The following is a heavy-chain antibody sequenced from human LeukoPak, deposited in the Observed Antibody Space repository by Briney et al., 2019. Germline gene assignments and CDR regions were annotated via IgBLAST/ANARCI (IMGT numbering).Heavy chain of an antibody. V-gene: IGHV1-69*13. D-gene: IGHD1-14*01. J-gene: IGHJ3*02. CDR3: ARGGRHNRNQHALAYDAFDI. CDR1: GGTFSNFA. Sequence: ASVKVSCKASGGTFSNFAISWVRQAPGQGLEWMGGIIPIFGTRNYAQKFQGRVTVTADESTSTAYLELSSLRSADTAIFYCARGGRHNRNQHALAYDAFDIWGHGTMVTVSS. CDR2: IIPIFGTR.